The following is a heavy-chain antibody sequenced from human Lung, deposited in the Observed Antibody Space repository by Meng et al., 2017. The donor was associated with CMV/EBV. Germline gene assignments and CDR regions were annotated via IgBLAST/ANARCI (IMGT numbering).Heavy chain of an antibody. CDR1: GFIFNNHA. CDR2: ISGSTPDK. CDR3: ARGSVGYYGMAV. Sequence: GEXXKISCAASGFIFNNHAMNWVRQAPGKGLEWVSAISGSTPDKWYADSVRGRFTISRDNAKNSLYLEMSSLRAEDTAAYFCARGSVGYYGMAVWGQGNTV. D-gene: IGHD6-19*01. J-gene: IGHJ6*02. V-gene: IGHV3-21*01.